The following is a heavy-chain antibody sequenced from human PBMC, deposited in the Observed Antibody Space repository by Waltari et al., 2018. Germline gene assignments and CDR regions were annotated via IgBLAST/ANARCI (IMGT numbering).Heavy chain of an antibody. J-gene: IGHJ4*02. V-gene: IGHV1-69*02. CDR2: IIPILGIA. Sequence: QVQLVQSGAEVKKPGSSVKVSCKASGGTFSSYTISWVRQAPGQGLEWMGRIIPILGIANYAQKFQGRVTITADKSTSTAYMELSSLRSEDTAVYYCASQMTTVVEYYFDYWGQGTLVTVSS. CDR3: ASQMTTVVEYYFDY. CDR1: GGTFSSYT. D-gene: IGHD4-17*01.